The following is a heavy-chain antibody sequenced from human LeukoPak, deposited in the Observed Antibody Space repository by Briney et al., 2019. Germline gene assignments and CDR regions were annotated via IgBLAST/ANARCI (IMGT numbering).Heavy chain of an antibody. CDR3: ARLEYSSSSCAFDI. D-gene: IGHD6-6*01. J-gene: IGHJ3*02. Sequence: SETLSLTCTVSGGSISSYYWSWIRQPPGKGLEWIEYIYTSGSTNYNPSLKSRVTISVDTSKNQFSLKLSSVTAADTAVYYCARLEYSSSSCAFDIWGQGTMVTVSS. CDR1: GGSISSYY. V-gene: IGHV4-4*09. CDR2: IYTSGST.